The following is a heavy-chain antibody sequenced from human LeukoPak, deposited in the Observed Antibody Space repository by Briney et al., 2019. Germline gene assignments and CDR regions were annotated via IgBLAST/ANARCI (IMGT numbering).Heavy chain of an antibody. CDR3: AKGDYGQWLVLSLFDY. J-gene: IGHJ4*02. D-gene: IGHD6-19*01. CDR1: GFTFSSYG. CDR2: IWYDGSNK. Sequence: GGSLRLSCAASGFTFSSYGMHWVRQAPGKGLEWVAVIWYDGSNKYYADSVKGRFTISRDNSKNMLYLQMNSLRAEDTAVYYCAKGDYGQWLVLSLFDYWGQGTLVTVSS. V-gene: IGHV3-33*06.